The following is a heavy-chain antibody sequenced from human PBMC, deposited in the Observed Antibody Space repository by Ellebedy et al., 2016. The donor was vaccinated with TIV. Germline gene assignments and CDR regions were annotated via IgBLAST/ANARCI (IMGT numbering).Heavy chain of an antibody. CDR2: IIPIFGTA. Sequence: SVKVSXKASGYTFTSYGISWVRQAPGQGLEWMGGIIPIFGTANYAQKFQGRVTITADESTSTAYMELSSLRSEDTAVYYCARRRLGGVYYFDYWGQGTLVTVSS. D-gene: IGHD3-16*01. CDR1: GYTFTSYG. CDR3: ARRRLGGVYYFDY. J-gene: IGHJ4*02. V-gene: IGHV1-69*13.